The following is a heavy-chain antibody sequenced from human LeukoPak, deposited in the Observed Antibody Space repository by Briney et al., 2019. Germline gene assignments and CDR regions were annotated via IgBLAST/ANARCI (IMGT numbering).Heavy chain of an antibody. D-gene: IGHD6-19*01. V-gene: IGHV4-31*03. CDR2: IYYSGST. J-gene: IGHJ6*02. CDR1: GGSISSGGYS. Sequence: SQTPSLTCTVSGGSISSGGYSWSWIRQHPGKGLEWIGYIYYSGSTYYNPSLKSRVTISVDTSKNQFSLKLSSVTAADTAVYYCARGTIAVAGTHYYYGMDVWGQGTTVTVSS. CDR3: ARGTIAVAGTHYYYGMDV.